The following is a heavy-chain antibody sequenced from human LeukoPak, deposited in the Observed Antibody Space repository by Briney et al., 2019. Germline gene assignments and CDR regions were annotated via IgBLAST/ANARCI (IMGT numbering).Heavy chain of an antibody. V-gene: IGHV4-4*07. Sequence: SETLSLTCTVSNDYISDYYWSWIRQPAGQGLEWIGRVSKFGNTNYNPSLKSRVTMSVQTSKNQFSLKLNSVTAADTAVYYCARQGSDNYFDSWGLGTLVTVSS. CDR2: VSKFGNT. CDR3: ARQGSDNYFDS. J-gene: IGHJ4*02. D-gene: IGHD2-21*01. CDR1: NDYISDYY.